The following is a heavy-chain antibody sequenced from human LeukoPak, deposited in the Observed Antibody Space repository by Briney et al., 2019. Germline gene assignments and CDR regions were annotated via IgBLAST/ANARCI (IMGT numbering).Heavy chain of an antibody. J-gene: IGHJ4*02. CDR1: GFTFSDYY. D-gene: IGHD2-2*01. CDR3: ARADCSSTNCYEFDY. V-gene: IGHV3-11*04. Sequence: GGSLRLSCAASGFTFSDYYMSWIRQAPGKGLEWVSYISSSGKTIYYEDYVKGRFTISRDNAKTSLYLHMNSLRAEDTAVYYCARADCSSTNCYEFDYWGQGTLVTVSS. CDR2: ISSSGKTI.